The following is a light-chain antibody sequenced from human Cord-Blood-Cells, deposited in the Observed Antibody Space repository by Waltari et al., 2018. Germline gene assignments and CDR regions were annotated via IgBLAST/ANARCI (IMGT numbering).Light chain of an antibody. CDR3: QQYYSFPLT. CDR2: AAS. Sequence: VIWMTQSPSLLSASTGDRVTISCRMSQCISSYLAWYQQKPGKAPELLIYAASTSQSGVPSRFSGSGSGTDFTLTISCLQSEDFAPYYCQQYYSFPLTFGGGTKVEIK. J-gene: IGKJ4*01. CDR1: QCISSY. V-gene: IGKV1D-8*01.